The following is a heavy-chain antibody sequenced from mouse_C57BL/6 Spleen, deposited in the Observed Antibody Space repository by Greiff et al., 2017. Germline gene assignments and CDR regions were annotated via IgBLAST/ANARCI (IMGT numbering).Heavy chain of an antibody. CDR1: GFTFSDYG. V-gene: IGHV5-15*01. CDR2: ISNLAYSI. CDR3: ARRYYSNYFAY. J-gene: IGHJ3*01. Sequence: EVKLVESGGGLVQPGGSLKLSCAASGFTFSDYGMAWVRQAPRKGPEWVAFISNLAYSIYYADTVTGRFTISRENAKNTLYLEMSSLRSEDTAMYYCARRYYSNYFAYWGQGTLVTVSA. D-gene: IGHD2-5*01.